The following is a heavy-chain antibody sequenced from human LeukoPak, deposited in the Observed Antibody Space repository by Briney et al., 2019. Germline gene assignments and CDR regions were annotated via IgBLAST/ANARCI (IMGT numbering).Heavy chain of an antibody. V-gene: IGHV3-23*01. CDR2: ISGSGGST. Sequence: PGGSLRLSCAASGFTFSSYAMSWVRQAPGKGLEWVSAISGSGGSTYYADSVKGRFTTSRDNSKNTLYLQMNSLRAEDTAVYYCAKDPAGSGTHDRYFDYWGQGTLVTVSS. J-gene: IGHJ4*02. D-gene: IGHD3-10*01. CDR3: AKDPAGSGTHDRYFDY. CDR1: GFTFSSYA.